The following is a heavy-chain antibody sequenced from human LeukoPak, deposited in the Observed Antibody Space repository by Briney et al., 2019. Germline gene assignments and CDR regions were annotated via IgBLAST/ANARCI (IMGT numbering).Heavy chain of an antibody. CDR3: ASVAAMSLSYYYGMDV. J-gene: IGHJ6*02. CDR1: GFTFSNYW. Sequence: GGSLRLSCAASGFTFSNYWMAWVRQAPGKGPEWVANINLDGSQKYYVDSVKGRFTISRDNAENSLYLQMNSLRAEDTAAYYCASVAAMSLSYYYGMDVWGRGTTVTVSS. D-gene: IGHD6-25*01. V-gene: IGHV3-7*03. CDR2: INLDGSQK.